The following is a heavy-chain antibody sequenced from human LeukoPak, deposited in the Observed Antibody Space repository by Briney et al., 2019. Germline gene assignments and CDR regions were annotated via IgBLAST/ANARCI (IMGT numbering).Heavy chain of an antibody. D-gene: IGHD1-26*01. CDR3: ARDYTPRIVGATSPNYMDV. CDR1: GGSISSGDYY. Sequence: TSQTLSLTCTVSGGSISSGDYYWSWIRQPPGKGLEWIGYIYYSGSTYYNPSLKSRVTISVDTSKNQFSLKLSSVTAADRAVYFCARDYTPRIVGATSPNYMDVWGKGTTVTVSS. CDR2: IYYSGST. J-gene: IGHJ6*03. V-gene: IGHV4-30-4*08.